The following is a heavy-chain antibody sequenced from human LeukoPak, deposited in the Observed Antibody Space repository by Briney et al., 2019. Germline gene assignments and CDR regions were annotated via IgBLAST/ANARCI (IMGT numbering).Heavy chain of an antibody. J-gene: IGHJ3*02. CDR2: IIPILGTA. Sequence: GASVKVSCKASGGTFSSYTISWVRQAPGQGLEWMGRIIPILGTANYAQKFQGRVTITTEESTSTAYMELSSLRSEDTAVYYCATSGSLRHAFDIWGQGTMVTVSS. CDR1: GGTFSSYT. D-gene: IGHD1-26*01. V-gene: IGHV1-69*16. CDR3: ATSGSLRHAFDI.